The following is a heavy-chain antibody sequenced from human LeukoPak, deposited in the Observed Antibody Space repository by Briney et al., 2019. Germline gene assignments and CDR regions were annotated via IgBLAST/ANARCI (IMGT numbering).Heavy chain of an antibody. Sequence: GGSLRLSCVASGFSFSSYWMHWVRQAPGKGLVWVSRIDSDGSSTLYADSVKGRFTISRDNAKNTVCLQMNSLRAEDTAVYYCARDDSGANDYWGQGTLVTVSS. CDR1: GFSFSSYW. J-gene: IGHJ4*02. CDR2: IDSDGSST. V-gene: IGHV3-74*01. CDR3: ARDDSGANDY. D-gene: IGHD4-17*01.